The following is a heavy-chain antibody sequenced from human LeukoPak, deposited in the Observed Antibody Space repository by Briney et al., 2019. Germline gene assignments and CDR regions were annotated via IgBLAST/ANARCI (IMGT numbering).Heavy chain of an antibody. V-gene: IGHV3-30*18. J-gene: IGHJ6*02. CDR2: TSYDGSNK. Sequence: TGGSLRLSCAASGFTFSSYGIHWVRQAPGKGLEWVAVTSYDGSNKYHADSVKGRFTISRDNSKNTLYLQMNSLRVEDTAVYYCAKDLEVRGVYGMDAWGQGTTVTVSS. D-gene: IGHD3-10*01. CDR3: AKDLEVRGVYGMDA. CDR1: GFTFSSYG.